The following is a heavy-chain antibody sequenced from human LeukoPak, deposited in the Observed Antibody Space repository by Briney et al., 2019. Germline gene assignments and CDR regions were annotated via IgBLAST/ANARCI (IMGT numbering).Heavy chain of an antibody. CDR1: GGSFSGYY. CDR2: INHSGST. Sequence: PSETLSLTCAVYGGSFSGYYWSWIRQPPGKGLEWIGEINHSGSTNYNPSLKSRVTISVDTSKNQFSLKLSSVTAADTAAYYCARGRIVGAPSLNYWGQGTLVTVSS. D-gene: IGHD1-26*01. J-gene: IGHJ4*02. V-gene: IGHV4-34*01. CDR3: ARGRIVGAPSLNY.